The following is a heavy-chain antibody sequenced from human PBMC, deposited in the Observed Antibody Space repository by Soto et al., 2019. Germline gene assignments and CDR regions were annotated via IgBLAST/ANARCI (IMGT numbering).Heavy chain of an antibody. CDR3: ARTYCTNGVCQYYFDY. V-gene: IGHV3-30-3*01. CDR2: ISYDGSNK. J-gene: IGHJ4*02. CDR1: GFTFSSYA. Sequence: PGGSLRLSCAASGFTFSSYAMHWVRQAPGKGLEWVAVISYDGSNKYYADSVKGRFTISRDNSKNTLYLQMNSLRAEDTAVYYCARTYCTNGVCQYYFDYWGQGTLVTVSS. D-gene: IGHD2-8*01.